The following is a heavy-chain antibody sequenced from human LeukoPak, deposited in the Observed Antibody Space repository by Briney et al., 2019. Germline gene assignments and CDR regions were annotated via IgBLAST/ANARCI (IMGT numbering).Heavy chain of an antibody. CDR3: TLPWGSGSYYDY. D-gene: IGHD3-10*01. J-gene: IGHJ4*02. CDR1: GFTFSNAW. Sequence: GGSLRLSCAASGFTFSNAWLNWVRQAPGKGLEWVDHIKSKTDGGTTDYAAPVKGRFTISRDDSKNTLFLQMNSLKTEDTAVYYCTLPWGSGSYYDYWGQGTLVTVSS. CDR2: IKSKTDGGTT. V-gene: IGHV3-15*01.